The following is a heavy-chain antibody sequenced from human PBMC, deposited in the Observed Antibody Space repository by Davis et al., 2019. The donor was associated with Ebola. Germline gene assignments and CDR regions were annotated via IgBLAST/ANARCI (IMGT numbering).Heavy chain of an antibody. CDR2: INPSGGST. CDR3: ARAERITIVGVVFDV. CDR1: GYTFTSYY. Sequence: AASVKVSCKASGYTFTSYYMHWVRQAPGQGLEWMGIINPSGGSTSYAQKFQGRVTMTRDTSTSTVYMELSSLRSEDTAVYYCARAERITIVGVVFDVWGQGTTVTVSS. J-gene: IGHJ6*02. D-gene: IGHD3-3*01. V-gene: IGHV1-46*01.